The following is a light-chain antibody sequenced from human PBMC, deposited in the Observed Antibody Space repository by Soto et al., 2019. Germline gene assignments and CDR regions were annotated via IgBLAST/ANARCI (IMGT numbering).Light chain of an antibody. CDR3: HQYGSSPWT. CDR1: QTVSSAR. V-gene: IGKV3-20*01. Sequence: DIVLTQSPCTLSLSPGERATLSCRASQTVSSARLAWFQQKPGQAPRLLIYGASSRAPGIPDRFSGSGSETDFTLTITRLESEDFAVYSCHQYGSSPWTFGQGTKVDIK. J-gene: IGKJ1*01. CDR2: GAS.